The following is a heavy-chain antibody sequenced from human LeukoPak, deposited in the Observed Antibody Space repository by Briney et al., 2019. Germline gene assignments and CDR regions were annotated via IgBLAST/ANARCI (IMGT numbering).Heavy chain of an antibody. Sequence: PGGSLRLSCAASGFTFSSHWMHWVRQAPGKGLVWVSRINSDGSSTSYADSVKGRFTISRDNAKNTLYLQMNSLRAEDTAVYYCARVRVTIFGVVISYFDYWGQGTLVTVPS. CDR1: GFTFSSHW. D-gene: IGHD3-3*01. CDR2: INSDGSST. J-gene: IGHJ4*02. CDR3: ARVRVTIFGVVISYFDY. V-gene: IGHV3-74*01.